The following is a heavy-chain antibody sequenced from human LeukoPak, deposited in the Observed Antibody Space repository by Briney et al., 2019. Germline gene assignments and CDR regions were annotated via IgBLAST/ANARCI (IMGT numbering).Heavy chain of an antibody. D-gene: IGHD6-13*01. V-gene: IGHV3-7*04. J-gene: IGHJ4*01. CDR1: GFTFTDYW. CDR2: IRKDGSEK. Sequence: GGSLRLSCEVSGFTFTDYWMNWVRQAPGKGPEWVSTIRKDGSEKTYVDSVKGRFTISRDNTKNSLSLQLNGLRAEDTAVYYCARGGTAAGLYFDLWGQGTLVTVSS. CDR3: ARGGTAAGLYFDL.